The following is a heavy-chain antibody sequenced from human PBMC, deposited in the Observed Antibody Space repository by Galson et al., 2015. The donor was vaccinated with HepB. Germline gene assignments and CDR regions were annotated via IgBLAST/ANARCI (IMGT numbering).Heavy chain of an antibody. CDR3: ARDLYCGGDCYSGYYYYGMDV. D-gene: IGHD2-21*02. Sequence: SVKVSCKASGYTFTSYYMHWVRQAPGQGLEWMGIINPSGGSTSYAQKFQGRVTMTRDTSTSTVYMELSSLRSEDTAVYYCARDLYCGGDCYSGYYYYGMDVWGQGTPVTVSS. CDR2: INPSGGST. CDR1: GYTFTSYY. V-gene: IGHV1-46*01. J-gene: IGHJ6*02.